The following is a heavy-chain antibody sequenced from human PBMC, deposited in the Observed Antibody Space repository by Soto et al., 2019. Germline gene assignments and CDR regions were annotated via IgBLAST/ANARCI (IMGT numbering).Heavy chain of an antibody. CDR1: RFTFSNYA. Sequence: EVQLLESGGGLVQPGGSLRLSCAASRFTFSNYALTWVRQAPGKGLEWVSAISGSDGTTYYADSVKGRFTISRDNSMNTLYLQLDSLRGEDTAMYYCAKGGWGTVLDYWGQGTLVTVSS. CDR3: AKGGWGTVLDY. V-gene: IGHV3-23*01. CDR2: ISGSDGTT. D-gene: IGHD1-1*01. J-gene: IGHJ4*02.